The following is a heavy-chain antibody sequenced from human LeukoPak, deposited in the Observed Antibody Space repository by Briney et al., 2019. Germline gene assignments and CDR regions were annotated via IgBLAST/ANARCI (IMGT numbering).Heavy chain of an antibody. CDR3: ARGGDVDTAMVSDYYYYGMDV. V-gene: IGHV3-30-3*01. J-gene: IGHJ6*02. CDR1: GFTFSSYA. CDR2: ISYDGSNK. Sequence: GGSLRLSCAAFGFTFSSYAMHWVRQAPGKGLEWVAVISYDGSNKYYADSVKGRFTISRDNSKNTLYLQMNSLRAEDTAVYYCARGGDVDTAMVSDYYYYGMDVWGQGTTVTVSS. D-gene: IGHD5-18*01.